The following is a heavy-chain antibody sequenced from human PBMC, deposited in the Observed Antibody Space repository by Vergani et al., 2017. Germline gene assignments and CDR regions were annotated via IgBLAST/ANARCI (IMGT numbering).Heavy chain of an antibody. CDR1: GYTFTGYY. D-gene: IGHD6-13*01. J-gene: IGHJ5*02. CDR2: INPNSGGT. V-gene: IGHV1-2*02. Sequence: QVQLVQSGAEVKKPGASVKVSCKASGYTFTGYYMHWVRQAPGQGLEWMGWINPNSGGTNYAQKFQGRVTMTRDTSISTAYMELSRLRSDDTAVYYCASERAAAGTRGWFDPWGQGTLVTVSS. CDR3: ASERAAAGTRGWFDP.